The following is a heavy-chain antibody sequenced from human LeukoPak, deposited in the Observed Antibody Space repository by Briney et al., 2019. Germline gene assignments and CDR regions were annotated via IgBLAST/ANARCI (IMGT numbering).Heavy chain of an antibody. D-gene: IGHD3-10*01. CDR2: SSAYTGKT. V-gene: IGHV1-18*01. CDR1: GYTSTSYG. Sequence: ASVKVSCKASGYTSTSYGISWVRQAPGQGLECMWWSSAYTGKTKYAQKLQGRVTMTTDTSTSTAYTGRGSLRSQDTAWYFRGRAPMVRGVHFDYWGQGTLVTVSS. CDR3: GRAPMVRGVHFDY. J-gene: IGHJ4*02.